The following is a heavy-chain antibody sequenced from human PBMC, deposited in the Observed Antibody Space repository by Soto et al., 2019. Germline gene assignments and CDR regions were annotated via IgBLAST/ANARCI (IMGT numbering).Heavy chain of an antibody. CDR2: INYSGNS. CDR1: GGSISSGSYY. V-gene: IGHV4-39*01. Sequence: QLQLQESGPGLVKPSETLSLTCTVSGGSISSGSYYWGWLRQPPGKGLEWIGSINYSGNSYYNPSLKRRVTISVDTSKNQFSLKLSSVTAADTAVYYCARHHGSIVVVTAKFWFDTWGQGTLVTVSS. J-gene: IGHJ5*02. CDR3: ARHHGSIVVVTAKFWFDT. D-gene: IGHD2-21*02.